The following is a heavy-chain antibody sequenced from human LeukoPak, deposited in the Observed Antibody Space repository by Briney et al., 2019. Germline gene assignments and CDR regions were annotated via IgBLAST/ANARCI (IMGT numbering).Heavy chain of an antibody. CDR3: ARDPLGYCSGGSCRYYYYGMDV. J-gene: IGHJ6*02. CDR2: IYSGGST. V-gene: IGHV3-53*01. D-gene: IGHD2-15*01. Sequence: GGSLRLSCAASGFTVSSNYMSWVRQAPGKGLEWVSVIYSGGSTYYADSVKGRFTISRDNSKNTLYLQMNSLGAEDTAVYYCARDPLGYCSGGSCRYYYYGMDVWGQGTTVTVSS. CDR1: GFTVSSNY.